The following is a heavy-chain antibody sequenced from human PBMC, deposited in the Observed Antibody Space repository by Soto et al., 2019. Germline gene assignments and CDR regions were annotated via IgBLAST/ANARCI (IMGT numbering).Heavy chain of an antibody. Sequence: EVQLLESGGGLVQPGGSLRLSCAASGFTFSSYAMSWVRQAPGKGLEWVSAISGSGGSTYYADSVKGRFTISRDNSKNTLYLQMNSLRAEDTAVYYCAKDKGRYSDGSDAFDIWGQGTMVTVSS. CDR3: AKDKGRYSDGSDAFDI. CDR1: GFTFSSYA. V-gene: IGHV3-23*01. CDR2: ISGSGGST. D-gene: IGHD5-18*01. J-gene: IGHJ3*02.